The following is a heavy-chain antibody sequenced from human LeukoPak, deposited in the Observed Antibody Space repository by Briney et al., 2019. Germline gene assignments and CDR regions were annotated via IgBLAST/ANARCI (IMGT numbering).Heavy chain of an antibody. Sequence: SGPTLVNPTQTLTLTCTFSGFSLSTSGVGVGWIRQPPGKALEWLALIYWDEDKRYSPSLKSRLTITKDTSKNQVVLTMTNMDPVDTATYYCAQVSRAEGINWFDPWGQGTLVTVSS. CDR2: IYWDEDK. CDR3: AQVSRAEGINWFDP. CDR1: GFSLSTSGVG. J-gene: IGHJ5*02. V-gene: IGHV2-5*02. D-gene: IGHD1-14*01.